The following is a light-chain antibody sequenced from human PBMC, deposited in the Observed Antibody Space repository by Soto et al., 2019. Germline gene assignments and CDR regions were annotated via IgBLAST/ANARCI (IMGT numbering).Light chain of an antibody. CDR1: QSVSSY. CDR3: QPYNNWPLT. CDR2: GAS. J-gene: IGKJ4*01. Sequence: VLTQSPATLSLSPGERAALSCRASQSVSSYLAWYQQKPGQAPRLLIYGASTRATGIPARFSGSGSGTEFTLTISSLQSEDFAVYYCQPYNNWPLTFGGGTKV. V-gene: IGKV3-15*01.